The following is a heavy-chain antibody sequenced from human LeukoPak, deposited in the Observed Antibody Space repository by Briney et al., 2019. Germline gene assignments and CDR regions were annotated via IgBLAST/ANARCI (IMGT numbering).Heavy chain of an antibody. CDR3: ARGGNWLDP. J-gene: IGHJ5*02. D-gene: IGHD3-16*01. V-gene: IGHV5-51*01. Sequence: GESLKISCKGSGXSFTNYWIGWVRQMPGKGLEWMGSIYPHDSDTTYSPSFLGRVTISADKSITSVYLQWSSLEASDTAMYYCARGGNWLDPWGQGTLVTVSS. CDR1: GXSFTNYW. CDR2: IYPHDSDT.